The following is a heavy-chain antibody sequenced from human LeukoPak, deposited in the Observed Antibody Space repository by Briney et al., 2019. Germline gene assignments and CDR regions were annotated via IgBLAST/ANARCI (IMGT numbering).Heavy chain of an antibody. D-gene: IGHD7-27*01. V-gene: IGHV3-33*01. J-gene: IGHJ4*02. CDR1: GFTFSSNA. Sequence: PGGSLRLSCAASGFTFSSNAIHWVRQAPGKGLEWVAVIWYDGSKRYYADSVQGRFTISRDNSKNTAYLQMNSLRVEDTAVYYCARWGNRALDYWGQGTLVTVSS. CDR2: IWYDGSKR. CDR3: ARWGNRALDY.